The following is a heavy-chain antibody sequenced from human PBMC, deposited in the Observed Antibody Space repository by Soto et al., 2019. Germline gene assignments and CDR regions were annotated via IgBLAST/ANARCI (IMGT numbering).Heavy chain of an antibody. Sequence: QVVQSGAEVRKPGASVKVSCKASGYSFTTYYIHWFRQAPGQGLEWMARINPNGGATKYAQRFQGGVTVTRHMSASTVYIELSSLSCDATGAYYCAALFSSGGCPPVTWNWGRGTMVTVSS. CDR1: GYSFTTYY. D-gene: IGHD2-15*01. V-gene: IGHV1-46*03. CDR3: AALFSSGGCPPVTWN. J-gene: IGHJ3*01. CDR2: INPNGGAT.